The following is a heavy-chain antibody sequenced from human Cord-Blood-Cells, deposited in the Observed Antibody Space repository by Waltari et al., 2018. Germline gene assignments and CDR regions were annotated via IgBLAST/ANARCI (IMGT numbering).Heavy chain of an antibody. D-gene: IGHD1-7*01. CDR1: GGSISSSSYY. V-gene: IGHV4-39*01. CDR3: ARLGELELPFDY. Sequence: QLQLQESGPGLVKPSETLSLTCTVSGGSISSSSYYWGWIRQPPGKGLEWIGSIYYSGSTYYTPSLKSRVTISVDTSKNQFSLKLSSVTAADTAVYYCARLGELELPFDYWGQGTLVTVSS. CDR2: IYYSGST. J-gene: IGHJ4*02.